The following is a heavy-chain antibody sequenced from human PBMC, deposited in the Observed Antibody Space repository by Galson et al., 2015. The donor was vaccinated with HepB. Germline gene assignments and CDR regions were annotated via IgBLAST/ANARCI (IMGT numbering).Heavy chain of an antibody. CDR2: VKSKRDGGTT. J-gene: IGHJ6*02. Sequence: SLRLSCAASGFTFSNAWMSWVRQAPGKGLEWVGHVKSKRDGGTTDYAAPVKGRFTISRDDSENTLYLQMNSLNTEDTAVYYCAKNEPPWENGDPWYHYYGMDVWGQGTTVTVAS. D-gene: IGHD4-17*01. CDR3: AKNEPPWENGDPWYHYYGMDV. V-gene: IGHV3-15*01. CDR1: GFTFSNAW.